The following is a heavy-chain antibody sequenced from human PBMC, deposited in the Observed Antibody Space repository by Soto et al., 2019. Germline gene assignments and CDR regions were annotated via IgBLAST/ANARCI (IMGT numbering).Heavy chain of an antibody. J-gene: IGHJ4*02. V-gene: IGHV1-46*03. CDR3: ARASVSGRRFDY. CDR2: INPSGGST. Sequence: ASVKVSWKASGYALSSYYIHWVRQAPGQGLEWMGIINPSGGSTTYAQKFQGRVTMTRDTSTNTVYMELSSLTSEDTAVYYCARASVSGRRFDYWGEGTLVTVSS. D-gene: IGHD6-19*01. CDR1: GYALSSYY.